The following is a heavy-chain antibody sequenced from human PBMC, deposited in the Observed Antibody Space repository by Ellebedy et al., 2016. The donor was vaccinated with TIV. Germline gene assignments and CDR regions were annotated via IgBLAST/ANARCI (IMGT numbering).Heavy chain of an antibody. V-gene: IGHV3-7*01. CDR1: GFTFSNYW. CDR3: ARPGGFGKLPLDF. Sequence: GESLKISCAASGFTFSNYWMTWVRQAPGKGLEWVAHIKKDGSEREYVDSVKGRFTISRDNAKNSLYLQMDSLRDEDAAIYYCARPGGFGKLPLDFWGQGILVTVPS. J-gene: IGHJ4*02. CDR2: IKKDGSER. D-gene: IGHD3-10*01.